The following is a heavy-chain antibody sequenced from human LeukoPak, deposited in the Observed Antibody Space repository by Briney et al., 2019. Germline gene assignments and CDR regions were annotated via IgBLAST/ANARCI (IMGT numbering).Heavy chain of an antibody. CDR1: GFTFSSYA. Sequence: GGSLRLSCAASGFTFSSYAMHWVRQAPGKGLEWVAVISYDGSNQYYADSVKGRFTISRDNSKNTLYLQMNSLGAEDTAVYYCAREGGGVIIWGQGTLVTVSS. CDR3: AREGGGVII. J-gene: IGHJ4*02. D-gene: IGHD3-10*01. CDR2: ISYDGSNQ. V-gene: IGHV3-30*04.